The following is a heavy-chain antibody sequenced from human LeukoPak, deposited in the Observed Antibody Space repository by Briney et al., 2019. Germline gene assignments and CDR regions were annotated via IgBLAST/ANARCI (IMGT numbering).Heavy chain of an antibody. V-gene: IGHV1-2*02. D-gene: IGHD1-26*01. J-gene: IGHJ4*02. CDR2: INSNSGGT. CDR1: RYTFTDYY. CDR3: ARGGQWELLSPFDY. Sequence: ASVKVSCKASRYTFTDYYLHWVRQAPGQGLEWMGWINSNSGGTNYAQKFQGRVTMTRDTSSSTAYMELSRLRSDDTAVYYCARGGQWELLSPFDYWGQGALVTVSS.